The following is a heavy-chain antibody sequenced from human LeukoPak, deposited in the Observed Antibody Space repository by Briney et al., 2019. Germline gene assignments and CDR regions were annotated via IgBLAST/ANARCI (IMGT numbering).Heavy chain of an antibody. CDR3: ARHLHGYDFWPGGMDV. CDR2: IYYSGST. CDR1: GGSFSGYY. J-gene: IGHJ6*02. D-gene: IGHD3/OR15-3a*01. Sequence: PSETLSLTCAVYGGSFSGYYWSWIRQPPGKGLEWIGSIYYSGSTYYNPSLKSRVTISVDTSKNQFSLKLSSVTAADTAVYYCARHLHGYDFWPGGMDVWGQGTTVTVSS. V-gene: IGHV4-34*01.